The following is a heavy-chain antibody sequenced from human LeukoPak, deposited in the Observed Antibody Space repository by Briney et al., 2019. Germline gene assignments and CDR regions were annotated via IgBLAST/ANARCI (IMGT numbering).Heavy chain of an antibody. CDR1: GFAFSSYE. D-gene: IGHD3-10*01. CDR3: ARDHYYGSGSFGFDP. J-gene: IGHJ5*02. Sequence: GGSLRLSCAASGFAFSSYEMNWVRQAPGKGLEWVSYISSSGSTIYYADSVKGRFTISRDNAKSSLYLQMNSLRAEDTAVYYCARDHYYGSGSFGFDPWGQGTLVTVSS. CDR2: ISSSGSTI. V-gene: IGHV3-48*03.